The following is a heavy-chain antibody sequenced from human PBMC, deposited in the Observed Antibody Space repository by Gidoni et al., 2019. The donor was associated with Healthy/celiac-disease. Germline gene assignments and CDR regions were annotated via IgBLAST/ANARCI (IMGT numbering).Heavy chain of an antibody. CDR2: IYWNDDK. CDR1: GFSLSTSGVG. V-gene: IGHV2-5*01. Sequence: QITLKESGPTLVKPTQTLTLTCTFSGFSLSTSGVGVGWIRQPPGKALEWLALIYWNDDKRYSPSLKSRLTITKDTSKNQVVLTMTNMDPVDTATYYCAHLLVTLPLTLGIGDYFDYWGQGTLVTVSS. J-gene: IGHJ4*02. D-gene: IGHD7-27*01. CDR3: AHLLVTLPLTLGIGDYFDY.